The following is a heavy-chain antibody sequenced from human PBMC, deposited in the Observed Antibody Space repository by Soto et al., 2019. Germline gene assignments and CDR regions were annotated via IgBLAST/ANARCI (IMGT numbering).Heavy chain of an antibody. CDR3: AGGDYYHSSGYYFYYYTMDV. D-gene: IGHD3-22*01. CDR1: GGSISSSSYY. J-gene: IGHJ6*02. Sequence: SETLSLTCTVSGGSISSSSYYWGWIRQPPGMGLEWIGNVYYGGSTYYNPSLKSRVTISVETSKSQFSLKLSSVTAADTAVYYCAGGDYYHSSGYYFYYYTMDVWGQGTTVTVSS. V-gene: IGHV4-39*01. CDR2: VYYGGST.